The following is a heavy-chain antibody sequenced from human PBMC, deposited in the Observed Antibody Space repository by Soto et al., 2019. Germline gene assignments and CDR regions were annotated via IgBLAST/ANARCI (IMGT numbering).Heavy chain of an antibody. CDR2: ISGSGGST. J-gene: IGHJ4*02. V-gene: IGHV3-23*01. CDR3: AKDLNPENYYDYGYFDY. CDR1: GFTFSSYA. D-gene: IGHD3-22*01. Sequence: PGGSLRLSCAASGFTFSSYAMSWVRQAPGKGLEWVSAISGSGGSTYYADSVMGRFTISRDNSKNTLHLQMNSLRAEDTAVYYCAKDLNPENYYDYGYFDYWGQGTLVTVSS.